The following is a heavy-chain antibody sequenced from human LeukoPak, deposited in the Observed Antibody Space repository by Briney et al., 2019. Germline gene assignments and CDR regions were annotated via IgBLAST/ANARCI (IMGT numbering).Heavy chain of an antibody. D-gene: IGHD6-13*01. Sequence: SETLSLTCAVYGGSFSGYYWSWIRQPPGKGLEWIGEINHSGSTNYNPSLKSRVTISVGTSKNQFSLKLSSVTAADTAVYYCARGLYSSSWPVDYWGQGTLVTVSS. V-gene: IGHV4-34*01. CDR3: ARGLYSSSWPVDY. CDR1: GGSFSGYY. J-gene: IGHJ4*02. CDR2: INHSGST.